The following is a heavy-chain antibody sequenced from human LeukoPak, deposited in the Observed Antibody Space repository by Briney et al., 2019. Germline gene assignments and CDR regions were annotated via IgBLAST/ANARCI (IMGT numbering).Heavy chain of an antibody. CDR1: GFTFSSYE. D-gene: IGHD1-26*01. J-gene: IGHJ5*02. CDR3: AKGVRSGTYYNCFDP. V-gene: IGHV3-43*02. Sequence: QPGGSLRLSCAASGFTFSSYEMNWVRQAPGKGLEWISLISGDGKSTYYADSVKGRFTISRDNSKNSLYLQMSSLRAEDTALYYCAKGVRSGTYYNCFDPWGQGTLVTVAP. CDR2: ISGDGKST.